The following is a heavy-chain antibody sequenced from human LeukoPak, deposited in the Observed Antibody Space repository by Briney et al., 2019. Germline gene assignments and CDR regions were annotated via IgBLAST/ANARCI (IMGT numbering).Heavy chain of an antibody. D-gene: IGHD1-1*01. Sequence: PGGSLRLSCAASGFTFSPYTMTWVRQAPGKGLEWISSISSSSKFLYYEDSVRGRFTISRDNAKNSLFLQMDSLRGEDTAIYYCAGEGLHPRIQLPGHYSDSWGPGTLVIVSS. J-gene: IGHJ4*02. V-gene: IGHV3-21*06. CDR1: GFTFSPYT. CDR2: ISSSSKFL. CDR3: AGEGLHPRIQLPGHYSDS.